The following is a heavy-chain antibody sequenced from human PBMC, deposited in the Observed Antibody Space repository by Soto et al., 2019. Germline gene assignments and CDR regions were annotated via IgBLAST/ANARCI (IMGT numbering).Heavy chain of an antibody. CDR1: GFTFSNHA. J-gene: IGHJ4*02. V-gene: IGHV3-23*01. CDR2: ISDAGERT. Sequence: PGGSLRLSCAATGFTFSNHAMSWVRRAAGKGLEWVSGISDAGERTYYADSVRGRFTVSRDNSKNTLYLQMNTLRAEDTAVYYCAKDYSSVWSRGIDVWGQGILVT. D-gene: IGHD6-19*01. CDR3: AKDYSSVWSRGIDV.